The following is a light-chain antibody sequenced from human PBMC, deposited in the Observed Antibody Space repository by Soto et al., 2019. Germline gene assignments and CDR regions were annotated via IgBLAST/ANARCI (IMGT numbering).Light chain of an antibody. CDR1: QSVASRN. J-gene: IGKJ1*01. Sequence: EIVLTQSPGTLSLSPWERATLSCRPSQSVASRNLAWYQQKSGQAPRLLIYGASSRAIHTPDRFSGSGSGTDFTLTISGLEPEDFAVYYCQHFGNSLWTFGQGTKVDIK. CDR3: QHFGNSLWT. CDR2: GAS. V-gene: IGKV3-20*01.